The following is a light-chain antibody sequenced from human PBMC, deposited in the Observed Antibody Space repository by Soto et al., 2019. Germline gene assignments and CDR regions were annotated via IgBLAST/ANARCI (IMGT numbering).Light chain of an antibody. CDR3: HQYYDIPFT. J-gene: IGKJ2*01. V-gene: IGKV4-1*01. Sequence: DIVMTQSPDSLAVSLGERVTINCKSSQNILYSANNENYLAWFQQKPGQPPKLLIYWASTRESGVPDRFSGSGSGTDFTLTISSLQAEDVAVYFCHQYYDIPFTFGQGTKLEIK. CDR1: QNILYSANNENY. CDR2: WAS.